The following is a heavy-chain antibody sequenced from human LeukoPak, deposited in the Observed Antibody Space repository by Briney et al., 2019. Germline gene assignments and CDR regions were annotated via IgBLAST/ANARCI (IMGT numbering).Heavy chain of an antibody. V-gene: IGHV7-4-1*02. CDR3: ARRLGSGGWYYFDY. D-gene: IGHD6-19*01. Sequence: GASVKVSCKASGYTFSYYTMNWVRQAPGQGLEWMGWINTNTGNPTYAQGFTGRFVFSLDTSVSTAYLQISSLKAEDTAVYYCARRLGSGGWYYFDYWGQGTLVTVSS. CDR1: GYTFSYYT. CDR2: INTNTGNP. J-gene: IGHJ4*02.